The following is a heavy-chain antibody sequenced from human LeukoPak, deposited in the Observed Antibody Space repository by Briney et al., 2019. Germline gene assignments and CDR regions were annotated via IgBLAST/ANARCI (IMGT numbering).Heavy chain of an antibody. CDR3: ARDSRHGYTYGIDY. Sequence: GGSLRLSCAASGLTFSSYGMIWVRQAPGKGLEGVSSISTTGAYIYYGHSMKGRFTISRDNANNSLYLQINSLSADDTAVYFCARDSRHGYTYGIDYWGQGTLLTVSS. J-gene: IGHJ4*02. CDR1: GLTFSSYG. V-gene: IGHV3-21*01. D-gene: IGHD5-18*01. CDR2: ISTTGAYI.